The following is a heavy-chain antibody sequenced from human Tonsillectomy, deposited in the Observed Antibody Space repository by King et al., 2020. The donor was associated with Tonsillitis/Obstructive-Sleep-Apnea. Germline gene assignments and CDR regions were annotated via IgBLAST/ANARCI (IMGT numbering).Heavy chain of an antibody. CDR1: GGSISSYY. D-gene: IGHD3-16*01. CDR2: IYYRGSN. Sequence: QLQESGPGLVKPSETLSLTCTVSGGSISSYYWSWFRQTHGKGLGWIGYIYYRGSNNYNPSRKSRVTIAVDTSKNQFSLRLSSVTAADTAVYFCARMTTLGYYFDFWGQGTLVTVSA. V-gene: IGHV4-59*01. CDR3: ARMTTLGYYFDF. J-gene: IGHJ4*02.